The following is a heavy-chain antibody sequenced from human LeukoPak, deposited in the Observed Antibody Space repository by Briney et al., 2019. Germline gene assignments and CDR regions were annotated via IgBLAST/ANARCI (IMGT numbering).Heavy chain of an antibody. CDR2: IYSGGST. CDR3: ARLHSIAAAPRY. D-gene: IGHD6-13*01. J-gene: IGHJ4*02. Sequence: GGSLRLSCAASGFTVSSNYMSWVRQAPGKGLEWVSVIYSGGSTYYADSVKGRFTISRDNSKNTLYLQMNSLRAEDTAVYYCARLHSIAAAPRYWGQGTLVTVSS. CDR1: GFTVSSNY. V-gene: IGHV3-53*01.